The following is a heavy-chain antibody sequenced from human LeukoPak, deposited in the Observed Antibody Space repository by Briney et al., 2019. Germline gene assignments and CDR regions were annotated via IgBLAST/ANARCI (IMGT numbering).Heavy chain of an antibody. D-gene: IGHD2-15*01. CDR2: INHSGST. V-gene: IGHV4-34*01. J-gene: IGHJ3*02. CDR3: ARAGLLPWDI. Sequence: SETLSLTCAVYGGSFSGYYWSWIRQPPGKGLEWIGEINHSGSTNYNPSLKSRVTISVDTSKNQFSLKLSSVTAADTGVYYCARAGLLPWDIWGQGTMVTVSS. CDR1: GGSFSGYY.